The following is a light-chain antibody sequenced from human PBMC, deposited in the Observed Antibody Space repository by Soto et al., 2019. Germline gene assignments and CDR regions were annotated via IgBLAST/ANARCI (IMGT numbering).Light chain of an antibody. CDR3: QQSFSAPIT. CDR2: GAS. Sequence: DIQMTQSPSSLSASVGDRVTITCRASQSISTYLNWYQQKPGKAPNLLIYGASSLQSGVPSRFSGSGFGTDFTLTINSLQPEDFVTYFCQQSFSAPITFGQGTRLEIK. CDR1: QSISTY. J-gene: IGKJ5*01. V-gene: IGKV1-39*01.